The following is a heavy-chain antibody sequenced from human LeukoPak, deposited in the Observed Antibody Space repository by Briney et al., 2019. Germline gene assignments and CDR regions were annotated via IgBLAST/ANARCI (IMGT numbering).Heavy chain of an antibody. D-gene: IGHD6-13*01. CDR1: EFSVSSYY. V-gene: IGHV3-53*01. CDR2: IYSGDRT. Sequence: GGSLRLSCAASEFSVSSYYMNWVRQAPGRGLEWVSVIYSGDRTYYADSVKGRFTISRDNSKNTLFLQMNSLRAEDTAVYYCARGDRAAAGFDYWGQGTLVIVSS. J-gene: IGHJ4*02. CDR3: ARGDRAAAGFDY.